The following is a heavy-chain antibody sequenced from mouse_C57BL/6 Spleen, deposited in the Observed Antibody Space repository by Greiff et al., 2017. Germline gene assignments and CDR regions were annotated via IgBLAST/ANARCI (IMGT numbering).Heavy chain of an antibody. J-gene: IGHJ4*01. CDR1: GFNIKDAY. D-gene: IGHD2-13*01. Sequence: EVQLQQSGAELVRPGASVKLSCTASGFNIKDAYMHWVKQRPEQGLEWIGWIDPENGDTEYASKFQGKAPIPAATSSNTAYLRLSSLTSGDTAVYYCTHPLHWTPDVTDYYAMDYWGQGTSVTVSS. V-gene: IGHV14-4*01. CDR3: THPLHWTPDVTDYYAMDY. CDR2: IDPENGDT.